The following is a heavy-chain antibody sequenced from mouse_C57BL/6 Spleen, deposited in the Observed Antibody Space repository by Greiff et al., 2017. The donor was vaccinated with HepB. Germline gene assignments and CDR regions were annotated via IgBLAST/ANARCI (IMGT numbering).Heavy chain of an antibody. V-gene: IGHV1-53*01. CDR1: GYTFTSYW. CDR2: INPSNGGT. CDR3: ATSLKRGYAMDY. Sequence: QVQLKQPGTELVKPGASVKLSCKASGYTFTSYWMHWVKQRPGQGLEWIGNINPSNGGTNYNEKFKSKATLTVDKSSSTAYMQLSSLTSEDSAVYYCATSLKRGYAMDYWGQGTSVTVSS. J-gene: IGHJ4*01. D-gene: IGHD6-1*01.